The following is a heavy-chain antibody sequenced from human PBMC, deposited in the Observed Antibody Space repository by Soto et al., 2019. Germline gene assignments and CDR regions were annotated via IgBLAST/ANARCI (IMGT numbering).Heavy chain of an antibody. V-gene: IGHV3-48*03. CDR2: ISSSGSTI. CDR1: GFTFSSYE. J-gene: IGHJ3*02. D-gene: IGHD2-15*01. Sequence: GSLRLSCAASGFTFSSYEMNWVRQAPGKGLEWVSYISSSGSTIYYADSVKGRFTISRDNDKNSLYLQMNSLRAEDTAVYYCATDSRCSGGSCYSDYAFDIWGQGTMVTVSS. CDR3: ATDSRCSGGSCYSDYAFDI.